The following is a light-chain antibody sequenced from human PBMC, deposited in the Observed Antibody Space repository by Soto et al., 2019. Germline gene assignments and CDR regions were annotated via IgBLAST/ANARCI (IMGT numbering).Light chain of an antibody. Sequence: EIVLTQSPATLSLSPGERATLSCRASQSISVYLAWYQQKPGQAPRLLIYDASNRATGVSARFSGSGYGTDFTLTISSLEPDDFAVYYCHQRSSWPRGTFGQGTKVDI. V-gene: IGKV3-11*01. J-gene: IGKJ1*01. CDR1: QSISVY. CDR2: DAS. CDR3: HQRSSWPRGT.